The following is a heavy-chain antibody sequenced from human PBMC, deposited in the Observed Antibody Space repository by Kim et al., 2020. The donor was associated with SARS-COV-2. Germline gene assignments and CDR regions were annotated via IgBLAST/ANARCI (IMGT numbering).Heavy chain of an antibody. CDR2: ISYDGSNK. CDR1: GFTFSSYA. J-gene: IGHJ4*02. CDR3: ARKRYPGFGELLGEFDY. V-gene: IGHV3-30*04. D-gene: IGHD3-10*01. Sequence: GGSLRLSCAASGFTFSSYAMHWVRQAPGKGLEWVAVISYDGSNKYYADSVKGRFTISRDNSKNTLYLQMNSLRAEDTAVYYCARKRYPGFGELLGEFDYWGQGTLVTVSS.